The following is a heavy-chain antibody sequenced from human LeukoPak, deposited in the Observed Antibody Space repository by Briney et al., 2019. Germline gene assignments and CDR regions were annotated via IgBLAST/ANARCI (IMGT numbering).Heavy chain of an antibody. V-gene: IGHV1-69*13. CDR1: GGTFSSYA. D-gene: IGHD1-26*01. CDR3: ARGPRPYSGSPRAFDY. CDR2: IILIFGTA. Sequence: ASVKVSCKASGGTFSSYAISWVRQAPGQGLEWMGGIILIFGTANYAQKFQGRVTITADESTSTAYMELSSLRSEDTAVYYCARGPRPYSGSPRAFDYWGQGTLVTVSS. J-gene: IGHJ4*02.